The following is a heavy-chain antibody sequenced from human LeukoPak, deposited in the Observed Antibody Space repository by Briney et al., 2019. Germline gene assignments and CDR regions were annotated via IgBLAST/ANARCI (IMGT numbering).Heavy chain of an antibody. CDR3: ARGGCARSSCYDN. CDR1: GFTFSTYS. J-gene: IGHJ4*02. V-gene: IGHV3-33*08. D-gene: IGHD6-13*01. Sequence: GGSLRLSCAASGFTFSTYSMNWVRQAPGKGLEWVAMIWYDGSNMYYADSVKGRFTISRDNSKNTVFLQMNSLRAEDTGVYYCARGGCARSSCYDNWGQGTLVTVSS. CDR2: IWYDGSNM.